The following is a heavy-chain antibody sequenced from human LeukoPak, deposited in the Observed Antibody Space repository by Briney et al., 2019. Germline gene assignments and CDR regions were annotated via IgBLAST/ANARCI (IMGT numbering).Heavy chain of an antibody. V-gene: IGHV3-33*01. CDR2: IWYDSINL. CDR3: ARFPRYYYDSSGSPGAFDI. D-gene: IGHD3-22*01. Sequence: GGSXXLSCAASGFTFSSYGMHWGRQAPGKGLEWGAVIWYDSINLYFAHSLNVRFTISTHNSKTTLYLQMTGLRAEDTAVYYCARFPRYYYDSSGSPGAFDIWGQGTMVTVSS. J-gene: IGHJ3*02. CDR1: GFTFSSYG.